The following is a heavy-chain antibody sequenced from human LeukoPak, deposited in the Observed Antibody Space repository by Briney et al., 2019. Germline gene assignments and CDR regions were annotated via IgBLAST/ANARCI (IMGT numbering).Heavy chain of an antibody. Sequence: GGSLRLSCAASGFTFSDYYMSWIRQAPGKGLEWVAVIWHDGSNKYYADSVKGRFTISRDNSKSTLYLQMNSLRADDTGVYYCARAVGPYDYWGQGTLVTVSS. V-gene: IGHV3-33*08. CDR2: IWHDGSNK. CDR3: ARAVGPYDY. J-gene: IGHJ4*02. CDR1: GFTFSDYY. D-gene: IGHD3-10*01.